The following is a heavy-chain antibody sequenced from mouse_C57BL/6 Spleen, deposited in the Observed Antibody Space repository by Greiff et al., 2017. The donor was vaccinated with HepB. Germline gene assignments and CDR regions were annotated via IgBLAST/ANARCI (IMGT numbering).Heavy chain of an antibody. CDR1: GYAFTNYL. Sequence: QVHVKQSGAELVRPGTSVKVSCKASGYAFTNYLIEWVKQRPGQGLEWIGVINPGSGGTNYNEKFKGKATLTADKSSSTAYMQLSSLTSEDSAVYFCARYDYGSSYGYYYAMDYWGQGTSVTVSS. CDR2: INPGSGGT. V-gene: IGHV1-54*01. D-gene: IGHD1-1*01. J-gene: IGHJ4*01. CDR3: ARYDYGSSYGYYYAMDY.